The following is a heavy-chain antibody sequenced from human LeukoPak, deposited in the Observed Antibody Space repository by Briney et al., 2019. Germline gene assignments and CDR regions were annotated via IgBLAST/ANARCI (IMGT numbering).Heavy chain of an antibody. CDR3: ARLLKIAAADKRGYYYYGMDV. V-gene: IGHV4-30-4*01. D-gene: IGHD6-13*01. Sequence: PSQTLSLTCTVSGGSISSGDYYWSWIRQPPGKGLEWIVYIYYSGSTNYNPSLKSRVTISVDTSKNQFSLKLSSVTAADTAVYYCARLLKIAAADKRGYYYYGMDVWGQGTTVTVSS. J-gene: IGHJ6*02. CDR1: GGSISSGDYY. CDR2: IYYSGST.